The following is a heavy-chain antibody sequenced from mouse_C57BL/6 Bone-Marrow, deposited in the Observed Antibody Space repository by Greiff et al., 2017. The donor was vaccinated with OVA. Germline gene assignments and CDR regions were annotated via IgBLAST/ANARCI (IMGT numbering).Heavy chain of an antibody. CDR1: GFNIKDDY. J-gene: IGHJ1*03. D-gene: IGHD2-1*01. CDR3: TAIYYGNYYWYFDV. V-gene: IGHV14-4*01. Sequence: EVQLQQSGAELVRPGASVKLSCTASGFNIKDDYMHWVKQRPEQGLEWIGWIDPENGDTEYASKFQGKATITADTSSNTAYLQLSSLTSEDTAVYYCTAIYYGNYYWYFDVWGTGTTVTVSS. CDR2: IDPENGDT.